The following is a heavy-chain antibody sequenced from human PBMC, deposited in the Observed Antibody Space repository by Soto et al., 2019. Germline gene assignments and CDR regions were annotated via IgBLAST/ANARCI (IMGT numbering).Heavy chain of an antibody. CDR1: GFTFSNYA. CDR3: AKDQGSSWYEIDY. V-gene: IGHV3-23*01. D-gene: IGHD6-13*01. CDR2: ISGSGGST. Sequence: PGGSLRLSCAASGFTFSNYAVTWVRQAPGKGLEWVSTISGSGGSTYYADSVKGRFTIFRDNSKNTLYLQMNSLRAEDTAVYYCAKDQGSSWYEIDYWGQGTLVTVSS. J-gene: IGHJ4*02.